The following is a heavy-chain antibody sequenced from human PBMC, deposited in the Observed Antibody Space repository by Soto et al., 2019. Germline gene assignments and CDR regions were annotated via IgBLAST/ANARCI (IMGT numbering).Heavy chain of an antibody. Sequence: GGSLRLSCAASGFTLSSYWMNWFRQAPGKGLEWVANIKQDGYEKYYSDSVKGRFTISRDNSKNMLYLQMNSVRVEDTAVYFCARDRSAGNYFYYGMDVWGPGTTVTVSS. CDR2: IKQDGYEK. CDR1: GFTLSSYW. J-gene: IGHJ6*02. CDR3: ARDRSAGNYFYYGMDV. V-gene: IGHV3-7*01. D-gene: IGHD1-1*01.